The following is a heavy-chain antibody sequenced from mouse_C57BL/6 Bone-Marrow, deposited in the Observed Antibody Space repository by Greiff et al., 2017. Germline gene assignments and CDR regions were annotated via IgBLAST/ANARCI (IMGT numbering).Heavy chain of an antibody. CDR3: ARSTPDYYGSIYFDY. D-gene: IGHD1-1*01. V-gene: IGHV3-6*01. CDR1: GYSITSGYY. CDR2: ISYDGSN. Sequence: EVKLMESGPGLVKPSQSLSLTCSVTGYSITSGYYWNWIRQFPGNKLEWMGYISYDGSNNYNPSLQNRISITRDTSKNQFFLKLNSVTTEDTATYYCARSTPDYYGSIYFDYWGQGTTLTVSS. J-gene: IGHJ2*01.